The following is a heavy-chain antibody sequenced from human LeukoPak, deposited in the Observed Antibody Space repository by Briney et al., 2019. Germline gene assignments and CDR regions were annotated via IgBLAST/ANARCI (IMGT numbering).Heavy chain of an antibody. CDR2: ITNSGSTI. CDR3: AELGITMIGGV. V-gene: IGHV3-11*04. J-gene: IGHJ6*04. D-gene: IGHD3-10*02. Sequence: GGSLRLSCAASGFSFSDYYMTWIRQAPGKGLEWISYITNSGSTIYYTDSVKGRFTISRDNAKNSLYLRMNSLRAEDTAVYYCAELGITMIGGVWGKGTTVTISS. CDR1: GFSFSDYY.